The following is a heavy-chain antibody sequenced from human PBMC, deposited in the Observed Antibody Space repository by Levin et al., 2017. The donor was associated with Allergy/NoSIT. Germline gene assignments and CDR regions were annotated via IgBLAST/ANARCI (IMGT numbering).Heavy chain of an antibody. J-gene: IGHJ6*03. CDR2: SIPIFGTT. D-gene: IGHD2-2*01. V-gene: IGHV1-69*13. CDR3: ARGQPAAHNMYYYYMDV. CDR1: GGTFSSYA. Sequence: SVKVSCKASGGTFSSYAISWVRQAPGQGLEWMGGSIPIFGTTNYAQKFQGRVTITADESTSTAYMELSSLRSEDTAVYYCARGQPAAHNMYYYYMDVWGKGTTVTVSS.